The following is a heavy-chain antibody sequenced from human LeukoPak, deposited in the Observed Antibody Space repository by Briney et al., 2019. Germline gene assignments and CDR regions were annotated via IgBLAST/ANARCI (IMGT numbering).Heavy chain of an antibody. CDR3: ARSSYDSSGYQRIFDY. V-gene: IGHV4-34*09. CDR2: IYYSGST. D-gene: IGHD3-22*01. CDR1: GGSFSGYY. J-gene: IGHJ4*02. Sequence: PSETLSLTCAVYGGSFSGYYWSWLRQPPGKGLEWIGYIYYSGSTYYNPSLKSRVTISVDTSKNQFSLKLSSVTAADTAVYYCARSSYDSSGYQRIFDYWGQGTLVTVSS.